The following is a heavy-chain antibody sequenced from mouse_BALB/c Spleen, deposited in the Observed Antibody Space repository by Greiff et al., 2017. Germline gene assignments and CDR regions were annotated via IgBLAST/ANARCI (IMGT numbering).Heavy chain of an antibody. J-gene: IGHJ3*01. Sequence: EVQLVESGGGLVKPGGSLKLSCAASGFTFSSYAMSWVRQSPEKRLEWVAEISSGGSYTYYPDTVTGRFTISRDNAKNTLYLEMSSLRSEDTAMYYCARTLGSSWFAYWGQGTLVTVSA. CDR1: GFTFSSYA. CDR2: ISSGGSYT. CDR3: ARTLGSSWFAY. D-gene: IGHD3-1*01. V-gene: IGHV5-9-4*01.